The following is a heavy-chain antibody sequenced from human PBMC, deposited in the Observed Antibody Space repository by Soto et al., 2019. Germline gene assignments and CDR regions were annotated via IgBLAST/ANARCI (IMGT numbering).Heavy chain of an antibody. Sequence: GGSLRLSCAASGFTFSSYSMNWVRQAPGKGLEWVSSISGSSSYIYYADSVKGRFTISRDNAKNSLYLQMNSLRAEDTAVYYCARDRYCSGGSCAVGYYYMDVWGKGTTVTVSS. J-gene: IGHJ6*03. D-gene: IGHD2-15*01. CDR3: ARDRYCSGGSCAVGYYYMDV. CDR2: ISGSSSYI. V-gene: IGHV3-21*01. CDR1: GFTFSSYS.